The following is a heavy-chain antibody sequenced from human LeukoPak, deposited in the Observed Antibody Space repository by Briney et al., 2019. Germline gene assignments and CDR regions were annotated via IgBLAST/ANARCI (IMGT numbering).Heavy chain of an antibody. D-gene: IGHD6-19*01. CDR3: ATNIAVGRDAFDI. V-gene: IGHV1-2*06. J-gene: IGHJ3*02. CDR2: INPNSGGK. CDR1: GDTFTGYY. Sequence: ASVKDSCKASGDTFTGYYMHWVRQDLGQGLEWMGRINPNSGGKNYAQKFQGRVTMTRDTISSTDYMERSRLTSDDAAVYYCATNIAVGRDAFDIWGQGTMVTVSS.